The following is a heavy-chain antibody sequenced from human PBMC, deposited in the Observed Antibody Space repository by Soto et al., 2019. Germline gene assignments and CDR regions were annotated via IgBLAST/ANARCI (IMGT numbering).Heavy chain of an antibody. V-gene: IGHV3-21*01. J-gene: IGHJ6*02. Sequence: GGSLRLSCAASGFTFSSYSMNWVRQAPGKGLEWVSSISSSSSYIYHADSVEGRFTISRDKAKNSLYLQMNSLRAEDTAVYYCARSRACSSTSCYTVTTHYYYFGMDVWGQGTTVTVSS. CDR1: GFTFSSYS. D-gene: IGHD2-2*02. CDR3: ARSRACSSTSCYTVTTHYYYFGMDV. CDR2: ISSSSSYI.